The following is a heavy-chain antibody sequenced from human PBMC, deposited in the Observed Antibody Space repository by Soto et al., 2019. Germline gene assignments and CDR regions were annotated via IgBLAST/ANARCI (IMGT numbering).Heavy chain of an antibody. V-gene: IGHV6-1*01. CDR2: TYYRSKWYN. Sequence: QSPTLSLPCAISGDSVSSNSAAWNWIRQSPSRGLEWLGRTYYRSKWYNDYAVSVKSRITINPDTSKNKFSLQLNSVTPEDTAVYYCARDRGGTMVRGVIGKDYYGMDVWGQGTTVTVSS. CDR1: GDSVSSNSAA. J-gene: IGHJ6*02. CDR3: ARDRGGTMVRGVIGKDYYGMDV. D-gene: IGHD3-10*01.